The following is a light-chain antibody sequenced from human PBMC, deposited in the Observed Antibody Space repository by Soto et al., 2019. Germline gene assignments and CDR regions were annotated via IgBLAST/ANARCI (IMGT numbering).Light chain of an antibody. Sequence: QPVLTQPPSVSGAPGQRVTISCTGNSSNIGAGYDVHWYQHLPGTAPKLLIYANTNRPSGVPDRFSGSKSGTSASLAITGLQAEDEADYYCQSYDSSLSGHVVFGGGTKLTVL. CDR1: SSNIGAGYD. V-gene: IGLV1-40*01. CDR2: ANT. J-gene: IGLJ2*01. CDR3: QSYDSSLSGHVV.